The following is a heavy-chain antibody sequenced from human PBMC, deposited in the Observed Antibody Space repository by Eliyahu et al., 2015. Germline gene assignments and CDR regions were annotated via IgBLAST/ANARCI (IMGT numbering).Heavy chain of an antibody. CDR2: ISESGTDK. D-gene: IGHD2-15*01. CDR3: ARSRFCSGANCYSAPDS. J-gene: IGHJ4*02. V-gene: IGHV3-30*01. CDR1: GFXXXTXX. Sequence: QVHLVESGGGVVQPGRSLRLSCVVSGFXXXTXXMHWVRQAPGKGLEWVAVISESGTDKYHADSVKGRFTTSRENSKNTLYLQMNSLRAEDTAVYYCARSRFCSGANCYSAPDSWGQGTLVTVSS.